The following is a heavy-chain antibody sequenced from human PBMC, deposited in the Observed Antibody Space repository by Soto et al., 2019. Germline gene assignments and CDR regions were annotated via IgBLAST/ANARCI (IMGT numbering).Heavy chain of an antibody. CDR1: GGSISSGGYY. Sequence: SETLSLTCTVSGGSISSGGYYWSWIHQHPGKGLEWIGYIYYSGSTYYNPSLKSRVTIPVDTSKNQFSLKLSSVTAADTAVYYCARAKGDYVFYYFDYWGQGTLVTVSS. CDR3: ARAKGDYVFYYFDY. CDR2: IYYSGST. D-gene: IGHD4-17*01. V-gene: IGHV4-31*03. J-gene: IGHJ4*02.